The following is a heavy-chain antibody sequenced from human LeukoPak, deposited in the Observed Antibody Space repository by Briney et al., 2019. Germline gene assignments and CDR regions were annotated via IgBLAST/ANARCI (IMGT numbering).Heavy chain of an antibody. Sequence: PSETLSLTCTVSGGSISRYSWSWIRQPPGKGLEWIGYIYSSGNTNYNPSLKSRVTISVDTSKNQFSLKLSSVTAADTAVYYCARGYYYGSGSYYNFDYWGQGTLVTVSS. J-gene: IGHJ4*02. D-gene: IGHD3-10*01. CDR1: GGSISRYS. CDR3: ARGYYYGSGSYYNFDY. CDR2: IYSSGNT. V-gene: IGHV4-59*12.